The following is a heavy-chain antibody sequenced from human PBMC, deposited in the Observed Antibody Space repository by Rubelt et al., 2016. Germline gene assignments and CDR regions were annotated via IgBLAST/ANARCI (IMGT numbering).Heavy chain of an antibody. J-gene: IGHJ5*02. Sequence: TCTVSGGSISSYYWSWIRQPPGKGLEWIGYLYYRGSTYYNPSLKSRVTISVDTSKNQFSLKLSSVTAADTAVYNCARQTTVTTGDWFDPWGQGTLVTVSS. CDR3: ARQTTVTTGDWFDP. CDR2: LYYRGST. D-gene: IGHD4-17*01. V-gene: IGHV4-59*08. CDR1: GGSISSYY.